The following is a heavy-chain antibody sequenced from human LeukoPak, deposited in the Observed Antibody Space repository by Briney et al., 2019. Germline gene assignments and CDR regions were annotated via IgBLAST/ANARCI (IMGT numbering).Heavy chain of an antibody. D-gene: IGHD4-17*01. CDR3: ARGNPASNDYGDSSDY. CDR1: GYTFSNYC. CDR2: INPSLHIP. J-gene: IGHJ4*02. V-gene: IGHV1-46*01. Sequence: GASVKVSCKASGYTFSNYCMHWVRQAPGQGLEWLGIINPSLHIPIYAQTFQGRVTMTTDMSTSTFYMELSNLVSEDTAVYYCARGNPASNDYGDSSDYWGQGTLVTVSS.